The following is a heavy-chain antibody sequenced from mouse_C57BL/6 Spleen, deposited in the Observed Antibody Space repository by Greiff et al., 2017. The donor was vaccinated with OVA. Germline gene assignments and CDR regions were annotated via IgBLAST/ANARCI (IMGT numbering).Heavy chain of an antibody. CDR1: GFTFSSYA. D-gene: IGHD1-1*01. Sequence: EVKLVESGGGLVKPGGSLKLSCAASGFTFSSYAMSWVRQTPEKRLEWVATISDGGSYTYYPDNVKGRFTISRDNAKNNLYLQMSHLKSEDTAMYYCARDRDYGPYASYWGQGTTLTVSS. CDR3: ARDRDYGPYASY. J-gene: IGHJ2*01. V-gene: IGHV5-4*01. CDR2: ISDGGSYT.